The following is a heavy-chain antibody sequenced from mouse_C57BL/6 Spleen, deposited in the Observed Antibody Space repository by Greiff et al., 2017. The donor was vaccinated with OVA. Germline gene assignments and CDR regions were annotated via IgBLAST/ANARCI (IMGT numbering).Heavy chain of an antibody. V-gene: IGHV5-4*03. CDR1: GFTFSSYA. CDR3: ARMSSHWYFYV. Sequence: EVKLVESGGGLVKPGGSLKLSCAASGFTFSSYAMSWVRQTPEKRLEWVATISDGGSYTYYPANVKGRFTISRDHAKNNLYLQMSHLNSEDTAMYYCARMSSHWYFYVWGTGTTVTVSS. CDR2: ISDGGSYT. D-gene: IGHD1-1*01. J-gene: IGHJ1*03.